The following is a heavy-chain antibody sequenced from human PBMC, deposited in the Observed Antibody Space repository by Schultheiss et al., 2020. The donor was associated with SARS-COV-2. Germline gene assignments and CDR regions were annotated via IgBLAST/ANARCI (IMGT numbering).Heavy chain of an antibody. CDR3: ARRGYTYGSPTFDY. CDR2: ITHSGST. Sequence: SETLSLTCAVYGGSFTNYYWSWICQPPGKGLAWIGEITHSGSTNYNPSLKSRVTISVDTSKNQFSLTVSSVTAADTALYYCARRGYTYGSPTFDYWGQGSLVTVSS. V-gene: IGHV4-34*01. D-gene: IGHD5-18*01. CDR1: GGSFTNYY. J-gene: IGHJ4*02.